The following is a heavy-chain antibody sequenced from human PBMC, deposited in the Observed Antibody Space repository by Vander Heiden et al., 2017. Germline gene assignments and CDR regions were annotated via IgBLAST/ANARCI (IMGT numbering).Heavy chain of an antibody. CDR1: GFTFDDYA. V-gene: IGHV3-9*01. CDR3: AKDRNVAGTWGSFDY. D-gene: IGHD6-19*01. CDR2: ISWNSGII. Sequence: EVQLVESGGGLVQPGRSLRLPCAASGFTFDDYAMHWVRQAPGKGLEWVSGISWNSGIINYADSVKGRFTISRDNAKNSLYLQMNSLRAEDTALYYCAKDRNVAGTWGSFDYWCQGTLVDVSS. J-gene: IGHJ4*02.